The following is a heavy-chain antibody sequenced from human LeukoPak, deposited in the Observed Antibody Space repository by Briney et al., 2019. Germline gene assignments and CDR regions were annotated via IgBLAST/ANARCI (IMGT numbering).Heavy chain of an antibody. V-gene: IGHV1-69*04. D-gene: IGHD2-2*03. J-gene: IGHJ3*02. CDR2: IIPIFGIA. CDR3: ARSGYCSSTSCLDAFDI. CDR1: GGTFSSYA. Sequence: SVKVSCKASGGTFSSYAISWVRQAPGQGLEWMGRIIPIFGIANYAQKFQGRVTITADKSTSTVYMELSSLRSEDTAVYYCARSGYCSSTSCLDAFDIWGQGTMVTVSS.